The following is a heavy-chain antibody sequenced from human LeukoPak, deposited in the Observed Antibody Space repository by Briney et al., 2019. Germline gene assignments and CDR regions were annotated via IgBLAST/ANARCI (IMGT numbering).Heavy chain of an antibody. CDR2: IYYSGST. CDR3: ARAPNVVVPAAIGFDP. J-gene: IGHJ5*02. D-gene: IGHD2-2*01. Sequence: SETLSLTCTVSGGSISSYYWSWIRQPPGKGLEWIGYIYYSGSTNYNPSLKSRVTISVDTSKNQSSLKLSSVTAADTAVYYCARAPNVVVPAAIGFDPWGQGTLVTVSS. CDR1: GGSISSYY. V-gene: IGHV4-59*01.